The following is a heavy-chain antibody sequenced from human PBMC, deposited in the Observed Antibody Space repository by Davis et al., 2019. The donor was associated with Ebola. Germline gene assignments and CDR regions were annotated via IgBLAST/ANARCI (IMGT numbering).Heavy chain of an antibody. D-gene: IGHD1-26*01. CDR1: GYSFTSYW. Sequence: GESLKISCKGSGYSFTSYWIGWVRQMPGKGLEWMRIIYPGDSDTRYSPSFQGQVIISADKSISTAYLQWSSLKASDTAMYYCARKGGSYYGPAAFDIWGQGTMVTVSS. CDR2: IYPGDSDT. J-gene: IGHJ3*02. V-gene: IGHV5-51*01. CDR3: ARKGGSYYGPAAFDI.